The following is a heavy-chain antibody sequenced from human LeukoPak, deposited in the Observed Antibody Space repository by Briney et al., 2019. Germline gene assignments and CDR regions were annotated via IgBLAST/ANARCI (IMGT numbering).Heavy chain of an antibody. D-gene: IGHD2-21*01. CDR1: GFTFSSYG. CDR3: AKGLIADYYMDV. Sequence: GRSLRLSCAASGFTFSSYGMHWVRQAPGKGLEWVAVISYDGSNKYYADSVKGRFTISRDNAKNTLYLQMNSLRAEDTAVYYCAKGLIADYYMDVWGKGTTVTVSS. J-gene: IGHJ6*03. CDR2: ISYDGSNK. V-gene: IGHV3-30*18.